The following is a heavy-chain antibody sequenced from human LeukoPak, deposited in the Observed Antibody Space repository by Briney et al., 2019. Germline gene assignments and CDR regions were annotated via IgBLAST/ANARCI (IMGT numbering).Heavy chain of an antibody. V-gene: IGHV3-23*01. D-gene: IGHD6-13*01. CDR1: GFNFNYYN. CDR2: ISRSGGRT. J-gene: IGHJ4*02. CDR3: ARAGDASWYDY. Sequence: GGSLRLSCAASGFNFNYYNMFWVRQAPGKGLEWVSDISRSGGRTYYADSVKGRFTISRDDSKNTLYLQMNNLRAEDTAAYYCARAGDASWYDYWGQGTLVTVSS.